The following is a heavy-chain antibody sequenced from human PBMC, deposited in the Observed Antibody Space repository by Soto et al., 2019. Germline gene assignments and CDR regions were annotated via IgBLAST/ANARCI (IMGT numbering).Heavy chain of an antibody. D-gene: IGHD6-19*01. V-gene: IGHV4-59*01. CDR2: VYYTGST. CDR3: ARGVAVPGAHIDY. J-gene: IGHJ4*02. CDR1: GGSISGSY. Sequence: SLTCSVSGGSISGSYWSWIRQSPGKGLEWLGYVYYTGSTNYSPSLRSRVSISVDTSKNEFSLRLSSVTAADTAVYFCARGVAVPGAHIDYWGQGTQVTVSS.